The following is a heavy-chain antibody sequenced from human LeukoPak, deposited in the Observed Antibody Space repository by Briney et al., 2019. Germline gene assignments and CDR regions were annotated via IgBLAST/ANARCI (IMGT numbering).Heavy chain of an antibody. V-gene: IGHV3-7*03. CDR3: ARVWFGYFFQ. Sequence: GGSLRLSCAASGCTFSCYAMSWVRQSPGKGLQWVANIKQDGSEKYYVDSVKGRFTISKDTSNNTVYLQMNNVRAEDTGNYYCARVWFGYFFQWGQGALVTVSS. CDR1: GCTFSCYA. D-gene: IGHD3-10*01. CDR2: IKQDGSEK. J-gene: IGHJ4*02.